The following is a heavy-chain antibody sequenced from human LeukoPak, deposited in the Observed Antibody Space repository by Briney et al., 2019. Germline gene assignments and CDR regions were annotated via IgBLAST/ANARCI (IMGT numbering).Heavy chain of an antibody. Sequence: PGGSLRLSCAASGFTFDDYGMSWVRQAPGKGLQWVSGIYWNGGSTGYADSVKGRFTISRDNAKNSLYLQMNSLRAEDTAVYYCAKDDYGSGSYYLEAGWFDPWGQGTLVTVSS. CDR2: IYWNGGST. CDR1: GFTFDDYG. V-gene: IGHV3-20*04. J-gene: IGHJ5*02. D-gene: IGHD3-10*01. CDR3: AKDDYGSGSYYLEAGWFDP.